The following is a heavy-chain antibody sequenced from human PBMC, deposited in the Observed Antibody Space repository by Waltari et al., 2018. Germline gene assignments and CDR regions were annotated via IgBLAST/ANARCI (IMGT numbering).Heavy chain of an antibody. CDR2: IKSKAAGGKI. CDR3: ATVVKTPSGYDY. V-gene: IGHV3-15*01. Sequence: EVQLVESGGGLVKPGGSLRLSCAASGFTFINVWMTWVRQAPGKGQGWVGRIKSKAAGGKIEYAAPVEGRFTISRDDSKNTMYMQMNNLKTEDTAMYYCATVVKTPSGYDYWGQGTLVTVSS. CDR1: GFTFINVW. D-gene: IGHD3-9*01. J-gene: IGHJ4*02.